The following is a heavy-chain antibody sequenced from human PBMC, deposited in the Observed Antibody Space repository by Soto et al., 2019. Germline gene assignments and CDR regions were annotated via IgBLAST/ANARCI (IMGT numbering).Heavy chain of an antibody. J-gene: IGHJ4*02. V-gene: IGHV1-18*04. CDR3: ARGVVVPVMDY. Sequence: QVQVVQSGGEGQKPGASVKVSCKPSGYNCTSYSISWVRQAPGQGLEWMGWVSTHYGNTKYAQKFEGRVSMTADTATNTDYMELRSLRSDDTAMYYCARGVVVPVMDYWGQGTLLTVSA. D-gene: IGHD2-15*01. CDR1: GYNCTSYS. CDR2: VSTHYGNT.